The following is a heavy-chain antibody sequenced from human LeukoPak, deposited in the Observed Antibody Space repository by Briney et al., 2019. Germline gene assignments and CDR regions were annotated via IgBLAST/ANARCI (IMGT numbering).Heavy chain of an antibody. CDR3: ARVREGGDY. V-gene: IGHV3-30-3*01. J-gene: IGHJ4*02. CDR1: GFTFDDYA. CDR2: ISYDGSNK. D-gene: IGHD1-26*01. Sequence: GGSLRLSCAASGFTFDDYAMHWVRQAPGKRLEWVAVISYDGSNKYYADSVKGRFTISRDNSKNTLYLQMNSLRAEDTAVYYCARVREGGDYWGQGTLVTVSS.